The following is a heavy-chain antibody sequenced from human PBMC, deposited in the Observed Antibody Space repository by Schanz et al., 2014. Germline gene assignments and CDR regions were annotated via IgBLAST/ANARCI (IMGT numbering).Heavy chain of an antibody. Sequence: QVQLQESGPRLVKPSQTLSLTCTVSGGSISSGAYSWSWIRQPPGKRPEWIGYIYSSGSTYYNPSLKGRVAMSIDTSKNQSSLKLSSVTAADTAVYYCARDRGMTTSDYYYGMDVWGQGTTVTVSS. V-gene: IGHV4-30-4*07. CDR1: GGSISSGAYS. CDR2: IYSSGST. D-gene: IGHD4-17*01. CDR3: ARDRGMTTSDYYYGMDV. J-gene: IGHJ6*02.